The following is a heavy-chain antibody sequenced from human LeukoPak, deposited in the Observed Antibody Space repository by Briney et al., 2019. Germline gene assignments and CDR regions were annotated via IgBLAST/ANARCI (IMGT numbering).Heavy chain of an antibody. Sequence: GGSLRLSCVASGFTFTRYWMSWVRQAPGKGLEWVANIKQDGSEKHYVDSVKGRFTISRDNAKNSVYLQMNSLSDDDTAVYYCARDGDYIMPPFDYWGQGILVTVSS. D-gene: IGHD4-17*01. CDR3: ARDGDYIMPPFDY. CDR2: IKQDGSEK. V-gene: IGHV3-7*01. J-gene: IGHJ4*02. CDR1: GFTFTRYW.